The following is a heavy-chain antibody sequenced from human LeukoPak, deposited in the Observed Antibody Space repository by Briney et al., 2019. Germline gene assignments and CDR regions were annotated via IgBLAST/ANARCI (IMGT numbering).Heavy chain of an antibody. CDR3: ATLPGGWGSSL. CDR1: GFTFSSYS. J-gene: IGHJ4*02. CDR2: ISSSSSYI. D-gene: IGHD7-27*01. V-gene: IGHV3-21*01. Sequence: GGSLRLSRAASGFTFSSYSMNWVRQAPGKGLEWVSSISSSSSYIYYADSVKGRFTISRDNAKNSLYLQMNSLRAEDTAVYYCATLPGGWGSSLWGQGTLVTVSS.